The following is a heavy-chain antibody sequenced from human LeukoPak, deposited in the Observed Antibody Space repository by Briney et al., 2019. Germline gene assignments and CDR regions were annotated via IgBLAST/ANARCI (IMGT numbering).Heavy chain of an antibody. CDR3: AKVNGDYAFFDY. D-gene: IGHD4-17*01. CDR1: GFPFSSYW. CDR2: ISYDGSNK. J-gene: IGHJ4*02. Sequence: HPGGSLRLSCVASGFPFSSYWMTWVRQAPGKGLEWVAVISYDGSNKYYADSVKGRFTISRDNSKNTLYLQMNSLRAEDTAVYYCAKVNGDYAFFDYWGQGTLVTVSS. V-gene: IGHV3-30*18.